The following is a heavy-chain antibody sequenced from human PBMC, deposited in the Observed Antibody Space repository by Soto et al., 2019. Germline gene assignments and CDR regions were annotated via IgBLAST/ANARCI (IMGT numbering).Heavy chain of an antibody. CDR3: ARGQLLGYCSSTSCYRYNWFDP. D-gene: IGHD2-2*01. Sequence: SETLSLTCAVYGGSFSGYYWSWIRQPPGKGLEWIGEINHSGSTNYNPSLKSRVTISVDTSKNQFSLKLSSVTAADTAVYYCARGQLLGYCSSTSCYRYNWFDPWGQGTLVTVSS. CDR2: INHSGST. V-gene: IGHV4-34*01. J-gene: IGHJ5*02. CDR1: GGSFSGYY.